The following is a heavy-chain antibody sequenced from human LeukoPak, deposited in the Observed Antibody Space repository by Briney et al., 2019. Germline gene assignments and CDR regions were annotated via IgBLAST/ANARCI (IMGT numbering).Heavy chain of an antibody. CDR1: GGSISSGGYS. CDR2: IYYSGST. Sequence: SETLSLTCAVSGGSISSGGYSWSWIRQPPGRGLEWIGYIYYSGSTYYNPSLKSRVTISVDTSKNQFCLKLSSVTAADTGVYYCARVPSYGGIDYWGQGTLVTVSS. CDR3: ARVPSYGGIDY. D-gene: IGHD4-23*01. J-gene: IGHJ4*02. V-gene: IGHV4-31*11.